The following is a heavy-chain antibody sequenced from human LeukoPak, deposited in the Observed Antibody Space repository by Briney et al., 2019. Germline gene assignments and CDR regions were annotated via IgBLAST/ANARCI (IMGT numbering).Heavy chain of an antibody. J-gene: IGHJ1*01. CDR1: GFTFSSYS. V-gene: IGHV3-30*02. Sequence: GGSLRLSCAASGFTFSSYSMHWVRQAPGKGLEWVAFIRNNGSNKYYADSVKGRFTISRDNSKNTLYLQMNSLRAEDTAVYYCAKDRLAYCGGDCYSWYFQHWGQGTLVTVSS. CDR2: IRNNGSNK. D-gene: IGHD2-21*01. CDR3: AKDRLAYCGGDCYSWYFQH.